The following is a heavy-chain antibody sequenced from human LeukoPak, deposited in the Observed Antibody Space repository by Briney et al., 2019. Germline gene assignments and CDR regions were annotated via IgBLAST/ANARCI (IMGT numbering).Heavy chain of an antibody. D-gene: IGHD2-15*01. V-gene: IGHV3-30*18. Sequence: LSLTCTVSGGSISSSTYYWVWVRQAPGKGLEWVAVISYDGSNKYYADSVKGRFTISRDNSKNTLYLQIDSLRAEDTALYYCAKSSSGGSCYSVGGCWFDPWGQGTLVTVSS. CDR2: ISYDGSNK. CDR3: AKSSSGGSCYSVGGCWFDP. J-gene: IGHJ5*02. CDR1: GGSISSSTYY.